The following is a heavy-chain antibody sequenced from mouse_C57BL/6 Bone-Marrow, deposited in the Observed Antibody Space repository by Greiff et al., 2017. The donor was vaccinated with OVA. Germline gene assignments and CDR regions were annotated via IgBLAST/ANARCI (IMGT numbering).Heavy chain of an antibody. V-gene: IGHV1-18*01. J-gene: IGHJ2*01. Sequence: EVQLQQSGPELVKPGASVKIPCKASGYTFTDYNMDWVKQSHGKSLEWIGDINPNNGGTIYNQKFKGKATLTVDQSSSTAYMELRSLTSEDTAVYYCARRATTVVAPFDYWGQGTTLTVSS. CDR1: GYTFTDYN. D-gene: IGHD1-1*01. CDR3: ARRATTVVAPFDY. CDR2: INPNNGGT.